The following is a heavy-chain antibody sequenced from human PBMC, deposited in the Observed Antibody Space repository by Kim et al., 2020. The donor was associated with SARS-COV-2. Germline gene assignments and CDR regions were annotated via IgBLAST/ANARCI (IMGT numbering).Heavy chain of an antibody. V-gene: IGHV1-3*01. J-gene: IGHJ2*01. CDR1: GYTFTSYA. CDR2: INAGNGNT. Sequence: ASVKVSCKASGYTFTSYAMHWVRQAPGQRLEWMGWINAGNGNTKYSQKFQGRVTITRDTSASTAYMELSSLRSEDTAVYYCARDSSPSYGDYWWYFDLWGRGTLVTVSS. CDR3: ARDSSPSYGDYWWYFDL. D-gene: IGHD4-17*01.